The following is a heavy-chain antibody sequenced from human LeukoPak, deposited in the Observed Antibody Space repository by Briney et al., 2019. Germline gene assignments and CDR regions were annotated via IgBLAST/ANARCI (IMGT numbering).Heavy chain of an antibody. CDR2: VFHTGHT. Sequence: PSETLSLTCTVSAGISSFYWCWLRQPPGKGLEWIGYVFHTGHTNYNPSLKSRATMSIDPSKDQFSLEVTSVTAADTAVYYCAGSIFGYPWFDPWGQGTLVTVSS. CDR1: AGISSFY. CDR3: AGSIFGYPWFDP. D-gene: IGHD3-9*01. J-gene: IGHJ5*02. V-gene: IGHV4-59*01.